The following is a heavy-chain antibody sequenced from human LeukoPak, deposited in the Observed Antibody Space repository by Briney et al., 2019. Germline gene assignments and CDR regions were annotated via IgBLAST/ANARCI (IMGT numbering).Heavy chain of an antibody. Sequence: PGGSLRLSCAASGFTFSSYAMHWVRQAPGKGLEWVAVISYDGSNKYYADSVKGRFTISRDNSKNTLYLYMNSLRAEDTAVYYCARTQLRGRTTKYYFDYWGQGTLVTVSS. J-gene: IGHJ4*02. V-gene: IGHV3-30*04. CDR3: ARTQLRGRTTKYYFDY. CDR2: ISYDGSNK. D-gene: IGHD2/OR15-2a*01. CDR1: GFTFSSYA.